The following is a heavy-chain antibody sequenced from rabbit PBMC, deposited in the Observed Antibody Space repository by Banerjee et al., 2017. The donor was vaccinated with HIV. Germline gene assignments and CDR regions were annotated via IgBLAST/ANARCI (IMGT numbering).Heavy chain of an antibody. J-gene: IGHJ4*01. D-gene: IGHD4-2*01. CDR2: INSNTGNT. CDR3: ARGIYAGSAADGYTPYFNL. Sequence: QEQLEESGGDLVKPEGSLTLTCTASGFSFNNKYVMCWVRQAPGKGLEWIACINSNTGNTVYASWAKGPFTISKTSSTTVTLQMTSLTAADTATYFCARGIYAGSAADGYTPYFNLWGQGTLVTVS. V-gene: IGHV1S45*01. CDR1: GFSFNNKYV.